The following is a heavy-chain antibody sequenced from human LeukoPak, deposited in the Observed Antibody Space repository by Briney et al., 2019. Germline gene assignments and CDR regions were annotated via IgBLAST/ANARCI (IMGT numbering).Heavy chain of an antibody. J-gene: IGHJ4*02. CDR2: IATGGKT. Sequence: GGSLRLSCAASGFTFSDYYLSWIRQAPGKGPAWVSYIATGGKTYYTDSVKGRFTISRDNAKDSLYLQMNSLRSEDTALYYCAKVWRGNYYDYWGQGTLVTVSS. CDR3: AKVWRGNYYDY. CDR1: GFTFSDYY. D-gene: IGHD1-7*01. V-gene: IGHV3-11*01.